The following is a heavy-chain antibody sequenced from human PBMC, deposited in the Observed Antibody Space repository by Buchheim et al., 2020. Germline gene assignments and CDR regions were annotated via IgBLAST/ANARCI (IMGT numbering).Heavy chain of an antibody. J-gene: IGHJ6*02. CDR1: GFTFSSYW. CDR2: IKQDGSEK. V-gene: IGHV3-7*01. Sequence: EVQLVESGGGLVQPGGSLRLSCAASGFTFSSYWMSWVRQAPGKGLEWVANIKQDGSEKYYVDSVKGRFTISRDNAKKSLYLQMNSLRAEDTAVYYCARDHYCSSTSCRYYYYYGMDVWGQGTT. CDR3: ARDHYCSSTSCRYYYYYGMDV. D-gene: IGHD2-2*01.